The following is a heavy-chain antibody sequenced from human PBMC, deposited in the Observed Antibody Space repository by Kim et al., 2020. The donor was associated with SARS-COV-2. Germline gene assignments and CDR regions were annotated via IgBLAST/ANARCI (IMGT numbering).Heavy chain of an antibody. D-gene: IGHD3-9*01. CDR2: IYYSGST. V-gene: IGHV4-30-4*01. Sequence: SETLSLTCTVSGGSISSGDYYWSWIRQPPGKGLEWIGYIYYSGSTYYNPSLKSRVTISVDTSKNQFSLKLSSVTAADTAVYYCARDRGILTGYYTAGFDYWGQGTLVTVSS. CDR1: GGSISSGDYY. J-gene: IGHJ4*02. CDR3: ARDRGILTGYYTAGFDY.